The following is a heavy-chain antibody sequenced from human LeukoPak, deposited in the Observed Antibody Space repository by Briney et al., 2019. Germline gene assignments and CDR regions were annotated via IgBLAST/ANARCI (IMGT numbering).Heavy chain of an antibody. V-gene: IGHV3-53*01. CDR3: ARGVRGVIRYYYYYYYMDV. Sequence: GGSLRLSCAASGFTVSGNYMSWVRQAPGKGLECVAVIYSGGDTYYVDSVKGRFTISRDKSKNTLYLQMNSLRAEDTAVYYCARGVRGVIRYYYYYYYMDVWGKGTTVTVSS. CDR2: IYSGGDT. D-gene: IGHD3-10*01. CDR1: GFTVSGNY. J-gene: IGHJ6*03.